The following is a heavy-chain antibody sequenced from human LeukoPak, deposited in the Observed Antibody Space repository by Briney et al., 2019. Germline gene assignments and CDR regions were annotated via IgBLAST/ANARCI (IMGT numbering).Heavy chain of an antibody. Sequence: ASVKVSCKASGYTFTSYGISWVRQAPGQGLEWMGWISAYNSNTNYAQKLQGRVTMTTDTSTSTAYMELRSLRSDDTAVYYCAREGILTVFPASDMDVWGQGTTVTVSS. J-gene: IGHJ6*02. CDR2: ISAYNSNT. CDR1: GYTFTSYG. V-gene: IGHV1-18*01. CDR3: AREGILTVFPASDMDV.